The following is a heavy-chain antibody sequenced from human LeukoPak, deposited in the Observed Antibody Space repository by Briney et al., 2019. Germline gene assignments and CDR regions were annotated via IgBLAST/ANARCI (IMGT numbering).Heavy chain of an antibody. CDR3: ASGGAYDFWSALLFDC. J-gene: IGHJ4*02. Sequence: SETLSLTCTVSGGSNNSFYWNWIRQPAGKGLEWIGRIYASGSTNYNPSFKSRVTMSVDTSKNQFSLKLSSVAAADTAVYFCASGGAYDFWSALLFDCWGQGTLVTVSS. CDR2: IYASGST. CDR1: GGSNNSFY. V-gene: IGHV4-4*07. D-gene: IGHD3-3*01.